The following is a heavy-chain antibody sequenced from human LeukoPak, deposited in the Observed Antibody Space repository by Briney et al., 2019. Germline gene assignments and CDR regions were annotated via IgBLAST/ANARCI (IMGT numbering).Heavy chain of an antibody. D-gene: IGHD1-26*01. V-gene: IGHV3-23*01. CDR2: IGGST. J-gene: IGHJ4*02. CDR1: GFTFSNSG. CDR3: AISSGSYDY. Sequence: GGSLRLSCAASGFTFSNSGMSWVRQAPGKGLEWVSGIGGSTYYRDSVKGRFTISRDNSKNTLYLQMNSLRVEDTAVYYCAISSGSYDYWGQGTLVIVSS.